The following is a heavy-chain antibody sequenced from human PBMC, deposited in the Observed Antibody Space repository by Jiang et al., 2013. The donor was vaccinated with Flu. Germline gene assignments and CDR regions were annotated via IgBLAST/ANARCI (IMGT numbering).Heavy chain of an antibody. J-gene: IGHJ4*02. V-gene: IGHV1-46*01. Sequence: KFQGRVTMTRDTSTSTVYMELSSLRSEDTAVYYCARVPNCGGDCYLGPSDYWGQGTLVTVSS. D-gene: IGHD2-21*02. CDR3: ARVPNCGGDCYLGPSDY.